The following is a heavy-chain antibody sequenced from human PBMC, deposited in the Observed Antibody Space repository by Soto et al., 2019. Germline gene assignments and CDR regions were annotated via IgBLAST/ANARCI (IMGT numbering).Heavy chain of an antibody. D-gene: IGHD3-3*01. CDR1: GGSISSGGYY. V-gene: IGHV4-31*03. Sequence: SETLSLTCTVSGGSISSGGYYWSWIRQHPGKGLEWIGYIYYSGSTYYNPSLKSRVTISVDTSKNQFSLKLSSVTAADTAVYYCARVWRDVVTLMYYFDYWGQGTLVTVSS. J-gene: IGHJ4*02. CDR2: IYYSGST. CDR3: ARVWRDVVTLMYYFDY.